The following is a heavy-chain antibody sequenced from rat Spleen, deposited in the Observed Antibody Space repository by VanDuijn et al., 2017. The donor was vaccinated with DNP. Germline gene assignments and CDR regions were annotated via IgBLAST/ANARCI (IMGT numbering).Heavy chain of an antibody. CDR1: GYSITSNY. D-gene: IGHD1-11*01. CDR2: TSNSGTI. J-gene: IGHJ2*01. Sequence: EVQLQESGPGLVKPSQSLSLTCSVTGYSITSNYWGWIRKFPGNKMEWIGHTSNSGTITYNPSLKSRISITRDTSRNHFFLQLNSVTTEDTATYYCARLEFGGYTYYFDYWGQGVMVTVSS. V-gene: IGHV3-1*01. CDR3: ARLEFGGYTYYFDY.